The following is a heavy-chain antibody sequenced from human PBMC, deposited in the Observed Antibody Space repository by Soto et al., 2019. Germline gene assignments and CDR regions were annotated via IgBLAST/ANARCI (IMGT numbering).Heavy chain of an antibody. Sequence: PSETLSLTCAVSGGSISSSNWWSWVRQPPGKGLEWIGEISHSGSTNYNPSLKSRLIISLDKARNQFSLNLSSVTAADTAVYFCARYSSEYYFDYWGQGTLVTVSS. J-gene: IGHJ4*02. D-gene: IGHD6-25*01. CDR2: ISHSGST. V-gene: IGHV4-4*02. CDR3: ARYSSEYYFDY. CDR1: GGSISSSNW.